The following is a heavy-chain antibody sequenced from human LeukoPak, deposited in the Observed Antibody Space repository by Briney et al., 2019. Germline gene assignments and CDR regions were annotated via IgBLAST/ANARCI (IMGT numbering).Heavy chain of an antibody. Sequence: GGSLRLSCAASGFAFSNFAMSWVRQAPGKGLEWVSAMSGSGYYTYYVESVKGRFSISRDNSKNTLYLHMNSLRADDTAVYYCAKMEGQRLYDYCMDVWGRGTTVTVSS. CDR2: MSGSGYYT. D-gene: IGHD3-3*01. J-gene: IGHJ6*03. V-gene: IGHV3-23*01. CDR1: GFAFSNFA. CDR3: AKMEGQRLYDYCMDV.